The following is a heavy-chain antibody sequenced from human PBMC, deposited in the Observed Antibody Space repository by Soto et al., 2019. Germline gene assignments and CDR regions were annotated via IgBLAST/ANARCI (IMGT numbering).Heavy chain of an antibody. J-gene: IGHJ3*02. Sequence: QVQLVESGGGVVQPGRSLRLSCAASGFTFSSYAMHWVRQAPGKGLEWVAVISYDGSNKYYADSVKGRFTISRDNSKNTLYLQMNSLRAEDTAVYYCAREQTGTGAFDIWGQGTMVTVSS. CDR3: AREQTGTGAFDI. CDR1: GFTFSSYA. V-gene: IGHV3-30-3*01. CDR2: ISYDGSNK. D-gene: IGHD1-7*01.